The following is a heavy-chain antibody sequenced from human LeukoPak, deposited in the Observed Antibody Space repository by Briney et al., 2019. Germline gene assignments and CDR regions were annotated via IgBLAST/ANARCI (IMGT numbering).Heavy chain of an antibody. Sequence: GESLKISCKGSGYSFTSYWIGWVRQMPGKGLEWMGIIYPGDSDTRYSPSFQGQVTISADKSISTAYLQWSSLKASDTAMYYCASPSDYYDSSGYSDDAFDIWGQGTMVTVSS. J-gene: IGHJ3*02. CDR2: IYPGDSDT. CDR3: ASPSDYYDSSGYSDDAFDI. CDR1: GYSFTSYW. V-gene: IGHV5-51*01. D-gene: IGHD3-22*01.